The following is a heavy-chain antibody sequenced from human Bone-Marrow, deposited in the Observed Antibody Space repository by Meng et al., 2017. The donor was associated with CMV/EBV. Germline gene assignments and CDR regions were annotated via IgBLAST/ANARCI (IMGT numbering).Heavy chain of an antibody. Sequence: GESLKISCAASGFTFSSYGMHWVRQAPGKGLEWVAFIRYDGSNKYYADSVKGRFTISRDNSKNTLYLQMNSLRVEDTAVYYCARAGATDYGLDVWGQGTTVTVSS. CDR1: GFTFSSYG. V-gene: IGHV3-30*02. J-gene: IGHJ6*02. CDR3: ARAGATDYGLDV. CDR2: IRYDGSNK.